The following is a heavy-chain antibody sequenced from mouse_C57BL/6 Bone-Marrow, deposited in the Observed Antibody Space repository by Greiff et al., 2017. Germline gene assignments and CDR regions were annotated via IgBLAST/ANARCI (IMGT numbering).Heavy chain of an antibody. CDR2: IYPGSGNT. CDR1: GYTFTDYY. V-gene: IGHV1-76*01. CDR3: ARSSFFDY. J-gene: IGHJ2*01. Sequence: VQLQQSGAELVRPGASVKLSCKASGYTFTDYYINWVKQRPGQGLEWIARIYPGSGNTYYNEKFKGKATLTAEKSSSTAYMQLSSLTSEDSAVYFCARSSFFDYWVQGTTLTVSS.